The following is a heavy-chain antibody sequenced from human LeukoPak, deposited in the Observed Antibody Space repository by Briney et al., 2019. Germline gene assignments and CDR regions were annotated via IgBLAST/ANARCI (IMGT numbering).Heavy chain of an antibody. V-gene: IGHV1-2*02. D-gene: IGHD5-24*01. J-gene: IGHJ6*03. Sequence: ASVKVSCTASGYTFTGYYMHWVRQAPGQGLEWMGWINPNSGGTNYAQKFQGRVTMTRDTSISTAYMELSRLRSDDTAVYYCARGGEMATIGYDYYYYYYMDVWGKGTTVTVSS. CDR2: INPNSGGT. CDR3: ARGGEMATIGYDYYYYYYMDV. CDR1: GYTFTGYY.